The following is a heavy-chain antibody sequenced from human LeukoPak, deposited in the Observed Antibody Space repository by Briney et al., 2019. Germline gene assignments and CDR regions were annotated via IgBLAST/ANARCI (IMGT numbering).Heavy chain of an antibody. V-gene: IGHV3-23*01. CDR3: AKWAYYDFWSGHYKSHFDS. Sequence: GRSLRLSSVVSGVTSKNYAMSSVRQAPGQGLKSVSSIRDSGNGTDYADSVKGRFTVSRDNSKNTLYLHMNTLSAEDTAVYYCAKWAYYDFWSGHYKSHFDSWGQGTLVTVSP. D-gene: IGHD3-3*01. J-gene: IGHJ4*02. CDR2: IRDSGNGT. CDR1: GVTSKNYA.